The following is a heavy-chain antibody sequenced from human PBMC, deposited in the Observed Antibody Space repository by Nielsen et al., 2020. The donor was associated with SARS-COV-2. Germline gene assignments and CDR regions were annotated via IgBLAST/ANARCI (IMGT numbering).Heavy chain of an antibody. CDR3: ARDYYDSSGSNAFDI. CDR1: GFTFDDYA. CDR2: ISWNSGSI. J-gene: IGHJ3*02. Sequence: GGSLRLSCAASGFTFDDYAMHWVRQAPGKGLEWVSGISWNSGSIGYADSVKGRFTISRDNSKNTLYLQMNSLRAEDTAVYYCARDYYDSSGSNAFDIWGQGTMVTVSS. D-gene: IGHD3-22*01. V-gene: IGHV3-9*01.